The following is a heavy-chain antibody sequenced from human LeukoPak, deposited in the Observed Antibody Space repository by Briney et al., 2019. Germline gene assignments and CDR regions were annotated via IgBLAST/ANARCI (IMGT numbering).Heavy chain of an antibody. J-gene: IGHJ5*02. CDR3: ARQSGGNWFDP. D-gene: IGHD3-10*01. CDR1: GGSFSGYY. V-gene: IGHV4-34*01. Sequence: SETLSLTCAVYGGSFSGYYWSWIRQPPGKGLEWIGEINHSGSTNYNPSLKSRVTISVDTSKNQFSLKLSSVTAADTAVYYCARQSGGNWFDPWGQGTLVTVSS. CDR2: INHSGST.